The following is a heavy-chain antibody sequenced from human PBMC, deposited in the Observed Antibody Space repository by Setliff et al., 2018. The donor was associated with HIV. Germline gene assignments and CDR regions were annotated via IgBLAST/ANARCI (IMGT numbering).Heavy chain of an antibody. CDR1: GYTFTSYG. Sequence: ASVKVSCKASGYTFTSYGISWVRQAPGQGLEWMGWISAYNGNTNYAQKFPGRVTITADKSTSTAYMELSSLRSEDTAVYYCARDREYYYDNSGSPSFDYWGQGTLVTVSS. CDR2: ISAYNGNT. CDR3: ARDREYYYDNSGSPSFDY. V-gene: IGHV1-18*01. D-gene: IGHD3-22*01. J-gene: IGHJ4*02.